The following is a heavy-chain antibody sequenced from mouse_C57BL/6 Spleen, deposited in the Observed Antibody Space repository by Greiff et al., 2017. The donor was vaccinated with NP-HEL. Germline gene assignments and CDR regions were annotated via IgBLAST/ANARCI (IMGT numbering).Heavy chain of an antibody. V-gene: IGHV3-6*01. CDR2: ISYDGSN. D-gene: IGHD2-1*01. Sequence: EVQLVESGPGLVKPSQSLSLTCSVTGYSITSGYYWNWIRQFPGNKLEWMGYISYDGSNNYNPSLKNRISITRDTSKNQFFLKWNSVTTEDTATYYCARDGLYGNFYYFDYWGQGTTLTVSS. J-gene: IGHJ2*01. CDR1: GYSITSGYY. CDR3: ARDGLYGNFYYFDY.